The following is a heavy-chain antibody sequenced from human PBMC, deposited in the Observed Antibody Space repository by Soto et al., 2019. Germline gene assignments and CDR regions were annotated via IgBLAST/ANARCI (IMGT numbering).Heavy chain of an antibody. CDR2: IIPIFGTA. CDR1: GGTFSSYA. J-gene: IGHJ6*02. V-gene: IGHV1-69*01. Sequence: QVQLVQSGAEVKKPGSSVKVSCKASGGTFSSYAISWVRQAPGQGLEWMGGIIPIFGTANYAQKFQGRVTSTAEESTSTAYMELSRLRSEDAAVYYCARERRELFGELFPGVYYYYYGMDVWGQGTTVTVSS. D-gene: IGHD3-10*02. CDR3: ARERRELFGELFPGVYYYYYGMDV.